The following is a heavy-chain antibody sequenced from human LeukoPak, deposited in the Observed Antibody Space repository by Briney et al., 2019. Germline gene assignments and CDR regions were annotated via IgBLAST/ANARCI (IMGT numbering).Heavy chain of an antibody. CDR3: ARQWLVSHWFDP. D-gene: IGHD6-19*01. J-gene: IGHJ5*02. V-gene: IGHV4-39*01. CDR2: IYYSGST. Sequence: SETLSLTCTVSGGSISSSSYYWGWIRQPPGKGLELIGSIYYSGSTYYNPSLKSRVTISVDTSKNQFSLKLSSVTAADTAVYYCARQWLVSHWFDPWGQGTLVTVSS. CDR1: GGSISSSSYY.